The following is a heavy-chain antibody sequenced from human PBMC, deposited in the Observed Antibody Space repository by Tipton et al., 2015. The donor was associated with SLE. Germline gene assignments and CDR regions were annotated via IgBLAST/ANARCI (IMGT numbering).Heavy chain of an antibody. D-gene: IGHD2-2*01. Sequence: SLRLSCAASGFTFSSYWMHWVRQAPGKGLVWVSRINTDGSTITYADSVKGRFTISRDNSKNTLYVQMNSLRAEDTAVYYCAKEDDIVVVPAAISWFDPWGQGTLVTVSS. V-gene: IGHV3-74*01. CDR2: INTDGSTI. CDR3: AKEDDIVVVPAAISWFDP. CDR1: GFTFSSYW. J-gene: IGHJ5*02.